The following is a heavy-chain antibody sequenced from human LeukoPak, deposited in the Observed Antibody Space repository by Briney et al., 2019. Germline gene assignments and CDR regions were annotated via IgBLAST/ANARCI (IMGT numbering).Heavy chain of an antibody. V-gene: IGHV3-30*03. CDR1: GFTFSSYG. Sequence: GGSLRLSCAASGFTFSSYGMHWVRQAPGKGLEWVAVISYDGSNKYYADSVKGRFTISRDNSKNTLYLQMNSLRAEDTAVYYCARDLQQLVRGGFDYWGQGTLVTVSS. D-gene: IGHD6-6*01. J-gene: IGHJ4*02. CDR3: ARDLQQLVRGGFDY. CDR2: ISYDGSNK.